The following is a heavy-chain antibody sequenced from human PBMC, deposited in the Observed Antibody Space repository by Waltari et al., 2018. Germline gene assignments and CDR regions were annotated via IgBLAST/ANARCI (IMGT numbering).Heavy chain of an antibody. CDR2: INHSGST. V-gene: IGHV4-34*01. Sequence: QVQLQQWGAGLLKPSETLSLTCAVYGGSFSGYYWSWIRQPPGKGLEWIGEINHSGSTNYNPSLKSRVTISVDTSKNQFSLKLSSVTAADTAVYYCARGLKWLVRYGMDVWGQGTTVTVSS. J-gene: IGHJ6*02. D-gene: IGHD6-19*01. CDR1: GGSFSGYY. CDR3: ARGLKWLVRYGMDV.